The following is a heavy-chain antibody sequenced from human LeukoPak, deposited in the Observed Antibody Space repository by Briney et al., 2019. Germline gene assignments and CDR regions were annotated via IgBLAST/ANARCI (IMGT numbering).Heavy chain of an antibody. J-gene: IGHJ3*02. V-gene: IGHV3-7*01. Sequence: GGSLRLSCAASGFTFSTYWMSWVRRSPGRGLEWVATIKLDGYEKYYVDSVKGRVTISRDNAKNSLYLQMNSLRAEDTAVYYCARDRSDVLTGYNDAFDMWGPGTMVTVSS. CDR2: IKLDGYEK. D-gene: IGHD3-9*01. CDR3: ARDRSDVLTGYNDAFDM. CDR1: GFTFSTYW.